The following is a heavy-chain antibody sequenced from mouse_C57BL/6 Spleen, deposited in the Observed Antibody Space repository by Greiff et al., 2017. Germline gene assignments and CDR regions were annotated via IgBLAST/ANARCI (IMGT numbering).Heavy chain of an antibody. CDR3: TTGGYDYLYYFDY. CDR1: GFNIKDYY. CDR2: IDPEDGDT. Sequence: EVKLVESGAELVRPGASVKLSCTASGFNIKDYYMHWVKQRPEQGLEWIGRIDPEDGDTEYAPKFQGKVTMTADTSSNTAYLQLSSLTSEDTAVYYCTTGGYDYLYYFDYWGQGTTLTVSS. J-gene: IGHJ2*01. D-gene: IGHD2-4*01. V-gene: IGHV14-1*01.